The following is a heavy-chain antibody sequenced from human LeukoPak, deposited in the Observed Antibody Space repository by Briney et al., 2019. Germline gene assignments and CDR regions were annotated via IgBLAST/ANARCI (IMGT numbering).Heavy chain of an antibody. CDR3: AKVLQDFTMVRGVIGY. CDR2: ISGSGGST. Sequence: GGSLRLSCAASGFTFSSYAMSWVRQAPGKGLEWVSAISGSGGSTYYADSVKGRFTISRDNSKNTLYLQMNSLRAEDTAVYYCAKVLQDFTMVRGVIGYWGQGTLVTVSS. CDR1: GFTFSSYA. D-gene: IGHD3-10*01. J-gene: IGHJ4*02. V-gene: IGHV3-23*01.